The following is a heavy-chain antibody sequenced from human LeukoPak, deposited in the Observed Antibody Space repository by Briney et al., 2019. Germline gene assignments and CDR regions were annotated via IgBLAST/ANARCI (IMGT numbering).Heavy chain of an antibody. Sequence: ASVKVSCKASGGTFGSYAISWVRQAPGQGLEWMGGIIPIFGTANYAQKFQGRVTITADKSTSTAYMELSSLRSGDTAVYYCARARDGQVFYYYGMDVWGKGTTVTVSS. V-gene: IGHV1-69*06. D-gene: IGHD5/OR15-5a*01. CDR2: IIPIFGTA. J-gene: IGHJ6*04. CDR3: ARARDGQVFYYYGMDV. CDR1: GGTFGSYA.